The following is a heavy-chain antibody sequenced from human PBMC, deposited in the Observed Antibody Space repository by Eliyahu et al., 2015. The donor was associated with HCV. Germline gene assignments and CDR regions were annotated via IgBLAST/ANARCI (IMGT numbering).Heavy chain of an antibody. D-gene: IGHD3-9*01. V-gene: IGHV1-3*01. CDR3: ARDLSHILTGYFPYYYGMDV. CDR2: INAGNGNT. Sequence: AEVKKPGASVKVSCKASGYTFTSYAMHWVRQAPGQRLEWMGWINAGNGNTKYSQKFQGRVTITRDTSASTAXMELSSLRSEDTAVYYCARDLSHILTGYFPYYYGMDVWGQGTTVTVSS. J-gene: IGHJ6*02. CDR1: GYTFTSYA.